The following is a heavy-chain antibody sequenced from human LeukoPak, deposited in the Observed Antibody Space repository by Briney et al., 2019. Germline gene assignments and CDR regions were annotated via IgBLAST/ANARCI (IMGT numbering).Heavy chain of an antibody. CDR2: IYPGDSDT. D-gene: IGHD2-2*01. CDR3: ARKPTSTSRYYYYYGMDV. Sequence: GESLKISCKGSGYSFTSYWIGWVRQMPGKGLEWMGIIYPGDSDTRYSPSFQGQVTISADKSVSTAYLQWSSLKASDTAMYYCARKPTSTSRYYYYYGMDVWGQGTTVTVSS. V-gene: IGHV5-51*01. J-gene: IGHJ6*02. CDR1: GYSFTSYW.